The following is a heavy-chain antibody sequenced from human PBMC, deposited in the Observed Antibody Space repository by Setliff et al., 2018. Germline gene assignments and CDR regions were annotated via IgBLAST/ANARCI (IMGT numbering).Heavy chain of an antibody. CDR2: IYHSGST. CDR1: GYSISSGYY. Sequence: SETLSLTCAVSGYSISSGYYWGWIRQPPGKGLEWIGSIYHSGSTYYNPSLKNRVTISVDTSKNQFSLKLSSVTAADTAVYYCARDRREAFDIWGQGTMVTVSS. CDR3: ARDRREAFDI. J-gene: IGHJ3*02. V-gene: IGHV4-38-2*02.